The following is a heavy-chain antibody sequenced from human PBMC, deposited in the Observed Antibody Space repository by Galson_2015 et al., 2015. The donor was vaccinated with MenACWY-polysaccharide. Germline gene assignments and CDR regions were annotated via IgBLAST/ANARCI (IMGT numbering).Heavy chain of an antibody. CDR3: ARDLIVAPYNWFNP. CDR1: GGSINNAY. J-gene: IGHJ5*02. Sequence: SLTCTVSGGSINNAYWSWIRQPAGKGLEWIGRIHTSGNTNYNPSLNGRVAMSVDTSRNQFSLNLNSVTAADTAIYYCARDLIVAPYNWFNPWGQGTLVTVSS. CDR2: IHTSGNT. D-gene: IGHD5-12*01. V-gene: IGHV4-4*07.